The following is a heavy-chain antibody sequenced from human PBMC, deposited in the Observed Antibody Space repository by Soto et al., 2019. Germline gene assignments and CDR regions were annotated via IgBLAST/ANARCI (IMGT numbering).Heavy chain of an antibody. D-gene: IGHD1-1*01. CDR2: IYATGTT. J-gene: IGHJ5*02. V-gene: IGHV4-4*07. CDR1: GASISGFY. Sequence: SETLSLTCTVSGASISGFYWSWIRKSAGKGLEWIGRIYATGTTDYNPSLRSRVMMSVDTSKKQFSLKLRSVTAADTAVYYCVRDGTKTLRDWFDPWGQGISVTGLL. CDR3: VRDGTKTLRDWFDP.